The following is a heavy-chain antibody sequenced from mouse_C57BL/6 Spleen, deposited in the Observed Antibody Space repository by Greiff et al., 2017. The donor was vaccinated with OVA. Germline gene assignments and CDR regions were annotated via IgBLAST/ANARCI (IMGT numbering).Heavy chain of an antibody. Sequence: EVKLMESGPGLVKPSQSLSLTCSVTGYSITSGYYWNWIRQFPGNKLEWMGYISYDGSNNYNPSLKNRISITRDTSKNQFFLKLNSVTTEDTATYYCATRNYGNYAWFAYWGQGTLVTVSA. J-gene: IGHJ3*01. D-gene: IGHD2-1*01. CDR1: GYSITSGYY. CDR3: ATRNYGNYAWFAY. CDR2: ISYDGSN. V-gene: IGHV3-6*01.